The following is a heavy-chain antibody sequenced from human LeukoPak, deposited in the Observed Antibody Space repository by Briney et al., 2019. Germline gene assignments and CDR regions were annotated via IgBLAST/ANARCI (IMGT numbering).Heavy chain of an antibody. CDR3: ARGDGWGSGSPFDY. CDR2: IIPILGIA. CDR1: GGTFSSYA. Sequence: GSSVKVSCKASGGTFSSYAISWVRQAPGQGLEWMGRIIPILGIANYAQKFQGRVTITADKSTSTAYMELSSLRSEDTAVYYCARGDGWGSGSPFDYWGQGTLVTVSS. J-gene: IGHJ4*02. D-gene: IGHD7-27*01. V-gene: IGHV1-69*04.